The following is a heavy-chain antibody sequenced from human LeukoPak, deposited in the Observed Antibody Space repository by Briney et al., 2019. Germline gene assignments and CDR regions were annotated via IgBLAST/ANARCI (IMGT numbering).Heavy chain of an antibody. Sequence: SETLSLTCTVSGGSIGSHYWSWIRQPPGKGLEWIGYISYSGSTNYNPSLKSRATISVDTSKNQFSLKLSSVTAADTAVYFCARDRGVLDDWGQGTLVTVSS. V-gene: IGHV4-59*11. CDR3: ARDRGVLDD. CDR1: GGSIGSHY. J-gene: IGHJ4*02. CDR2: ISYSGST. D-gene: IGHD2-8*02.